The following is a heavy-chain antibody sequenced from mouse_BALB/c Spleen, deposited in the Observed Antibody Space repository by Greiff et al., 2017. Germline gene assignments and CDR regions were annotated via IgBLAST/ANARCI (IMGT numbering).Heavy chain of an antibody. V-gene: IGHV5-12-1*01. J-gene: IGHJ4*01. Sequence: EVHLVESGGGLVKPGGSLKLSFAASGFAFSSYDMSWVRQTPEKRLEWVAYISSGGGSTYYPDTVKGRFTISRDNAKNTLYLQMSSLKSEDTAMYYCAREHSSGYPYYYAMDYWGQGTSVTVSS. CDR2: ISSGGGST. CDR3: AREHSSGYPYYYAMDY. CDR1: GFAFSSYD. D-gene: IGHD3-1*01.